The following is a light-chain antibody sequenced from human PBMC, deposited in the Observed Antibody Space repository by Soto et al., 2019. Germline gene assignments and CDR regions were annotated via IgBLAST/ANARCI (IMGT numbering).Light chain of an antibody. V-gene: IGKV3D-20*02. CDR2: GAS. Sequence: IVLTQSPGTLSLSPGERATLSCRASQNINSDYFAWYQQKPGQAPRLLIYGASSRATGIPARFSGSGSGTDFTLTISSLEPEDFAVYYCQQRSNWPQTFGQGTKVDIK. CDR1: QNINSDY. CDR3: QQRSNWPQT. J-gene: IGKJ1*01.